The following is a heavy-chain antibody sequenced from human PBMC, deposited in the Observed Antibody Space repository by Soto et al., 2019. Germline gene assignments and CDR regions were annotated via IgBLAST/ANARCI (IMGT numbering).Heavy chain of an antibody. CDR1: GYSFTSYW. CDR3: ARPSRGDFWSGYQPLKYYYYGMDV. CDR2: IYPIDSDT. V-gene: IGHV5-51*01. J-gene: IGHJ6*02. Sequence: GESLKISCKGSGYSFTSYWIGWVRQMPGKGLEWMGIIYPIDSDTRYSPSFQGQVTISVDKSISTAYLQWSSLKASDTAMYYCARPSRGDFWSGYQPLKYYYYGMDVWGQGTTVTVSS. D-gene: IGHD3-3*01.